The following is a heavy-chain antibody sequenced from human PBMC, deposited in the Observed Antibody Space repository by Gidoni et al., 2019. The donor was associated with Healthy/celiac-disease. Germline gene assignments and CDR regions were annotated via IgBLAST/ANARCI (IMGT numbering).Heavy chain of an antibody. D-gene: IGHD3-22*01. CDR2: ISSSSSYI. CDR3: ARDSDSSGYYLGGMDV. J-gene: IGHJ6*02. Sequence: EVQLVESGGGLVKPGGSMRLSCAAYGFTFSSYSMNWVRQAPGKGREWVSSISSSSSYIYYADSVKGRFTISRDNAKNSLYLQMNSLRAEDTAVYYCARDSDSSGYYLGGMDVWGQGTTVTVSS. CDR1: GFTFSSYS. V-gene: IGHV3-21*01.